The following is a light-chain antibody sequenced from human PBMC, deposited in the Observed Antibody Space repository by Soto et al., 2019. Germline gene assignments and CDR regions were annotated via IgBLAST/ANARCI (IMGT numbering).Light chain of an antibody. CDR1: QSIRRW. CDR2: EAS. V-gene: IGKV1-5*03. Sequence: QFPQSPSARYASVGYRFCIPCRASQSIRRWLAWYQQKPGNAPSLLIYEASHLENGVPSRFIGSGSGAECTRSISSLQHDDFPTAYCRQYNSYPWTFGQGTKVDI. CDR3: RQYNSYPWT. J-gene: IGKJ1*01.